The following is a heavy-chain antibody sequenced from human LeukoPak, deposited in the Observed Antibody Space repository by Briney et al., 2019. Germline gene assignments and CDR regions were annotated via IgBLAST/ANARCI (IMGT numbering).Heavy chain of an antibody. J-gene: IGHJ5*02. V-gene: IGHV3-48*01. CDR2: ISSSSSTI. CDR3: ARDFPDYDSSGYYYVASGWFDP. Sequence: PGGSLRLSCAASGFTFSSYSMNWVRQAPGKGLEWVSYISSSSSTIYYADSVKGRFTISRDNAKNSLYLQMNSLRAEDTAVYYCARDFPDYDSSGYYYVASGWFDPWGQGTLVTVSS. D-gene: IGHD3-22*01. CDR1: GFTFSSYS.